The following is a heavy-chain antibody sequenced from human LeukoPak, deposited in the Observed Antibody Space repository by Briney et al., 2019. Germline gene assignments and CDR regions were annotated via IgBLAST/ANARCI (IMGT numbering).Heavy chain of an antibody. CDR1: GFTFSSYG. J-gene: IGHJ4*02. CDR2: IRYDGSNK. D-gene: IGHD1-7*01. Sequence: GGSLRLSCAASGFTFSSYGMHWVRQAPGKGLEWVAFIRYDGSNKYYADSVKGRFAISRDNSKNTLYLQMNSLRAEDTAVYYCAKDRAPITGTTYFDYWGQGTLVTVSS. V-gene: IGHV3-30*02. CDR3: AKDRAPITGTTYFDY.